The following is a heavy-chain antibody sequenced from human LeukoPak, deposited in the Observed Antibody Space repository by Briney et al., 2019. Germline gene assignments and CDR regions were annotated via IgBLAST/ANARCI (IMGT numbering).Heavy chain of an antibody. Sequence: SETLSLTCTVSGGSISSYSWSCIRQPPGKGLEWIGYIETSGSAYYNPSLKSRVVISVATAKNQFSLKLSSVTAADTAVYYCARLGGPAAVDVWGKGTTVTVSS. D-gene: IGHD2-15*01. J-gene: IGHJ6*04. CDR1: GGSISSYS. CDR3: ARLGGPAAVDV. V-gene: IGHV4-4*09. CDR2: IETSGSA.